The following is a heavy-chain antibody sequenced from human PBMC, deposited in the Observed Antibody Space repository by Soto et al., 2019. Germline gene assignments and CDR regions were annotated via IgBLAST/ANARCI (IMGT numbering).Heavy chain of an antibody. CDR1: GDSGGFISSSSYH. CDR2: IDYSGST. Sequence: QLQLQESGPGLVKPSETLSLTCTVSGDSGGFISSSSYHWGWIRQPPGEGLEWIGIIDYSGSTYYNQSLKSRFTISGDTSKNQFSLRLTSVTAADTAVYYCAKHPPYGPLDYWGQGTLVTVSS. V-gene: IGHV4-39*01. CDR3: AKHPPYGPLDY. J-gene: IGHJ4*02. D-gene: IGHD4-17*01.